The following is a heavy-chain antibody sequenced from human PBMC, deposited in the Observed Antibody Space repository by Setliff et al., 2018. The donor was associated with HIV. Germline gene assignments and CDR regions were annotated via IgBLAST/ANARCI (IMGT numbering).Heavy chain of an antibody. V-gene: IGHV1-69*13. CDR3: ARGVTLVRGGRGDI. CDR1: GYAFTSYH. CDR2: IIPIFGTA. D-gene: IGHD3-10*01. Sequence: ASVKVSCKTSGYAFTSYHIHWVRQAPGQGLEWMGGIIPIFGTANYAQKFQGRVTITADESTSTAYMELSSLRSEDTAVYYCARGVTLVRGGRGDIWGQGTMVTVS. J-gene: IGHJ3*02.